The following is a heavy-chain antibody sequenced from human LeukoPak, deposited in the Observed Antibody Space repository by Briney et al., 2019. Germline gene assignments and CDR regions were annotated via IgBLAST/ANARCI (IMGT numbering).Heavy chain of an antibody. CDR1: GGSFSGYY. CDR3: ARSNWANYYYYGMDV. J-gene: IGHJ6*02. D-gene: IGHD1-1*01. V-gene: IGHV4-34*01. CDR2: INHSGST. Sequence: PSETLSLTCAVYGGSFSGYYWSWIRQPPGKGLEWIGEINHSGSTNYNPSLKSRVTISVDTSKNQFSLKLSSVTAADTAVYYCARSNWANYYYYGMDVWGQGTTVTVSS.